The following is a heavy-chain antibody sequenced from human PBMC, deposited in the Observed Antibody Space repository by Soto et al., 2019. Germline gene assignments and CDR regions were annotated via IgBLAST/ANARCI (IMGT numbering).Heavy chain of an antibody. J-gene: IGHJ5*02. CDR1: GFTFSSYA. D-gene: IGHD3-3*01. V-gene: IGHV3-23*01. CDR3: AKGAIFGVVTFSNWFDP. Sequence: EVQLLESGGGLVQPGGSLRLSCAASGFTFSSYAMSWVRQAPGKGLEWVSAISGSGGSTYYADSVKGRFTISRDNSKNTLYLQMNSLRAEDTAVYYCAKGAIFGVVTFSNWFDPWGQGTLVNVSS. CDR2: ISGSGGST.